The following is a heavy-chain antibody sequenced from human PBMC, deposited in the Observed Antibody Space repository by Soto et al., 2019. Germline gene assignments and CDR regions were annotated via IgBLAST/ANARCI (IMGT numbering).Heavy chain of an antibody. CDR1: GHRFSSSW. V-gene: IGHV5-51*01. Sequence: XDSLKVSCQCTGHRFSSSWIGSVRQKPGKGLEWLGNVYPSDSDVRYSPAFEGQVTISADNSINTAYLQLLNLKASDTAIYYCTKGATSPFDSCGQRTRVTVSS. J-gene: IGHJ4*02. CDR2: VYPSDSDV. D-gene: IGHD3-16*01. CDR3: TKGATSPFDS.